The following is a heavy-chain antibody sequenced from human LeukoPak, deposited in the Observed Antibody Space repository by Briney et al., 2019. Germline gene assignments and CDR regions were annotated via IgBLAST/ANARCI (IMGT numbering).Heavy chain of an antibody. Sequence: SETLSLTCTVSGGSISNYYWSWIRQLPGKGLEWIGYIYYSGSTNYNPSLKSRVTISVDTSKNQVSLKLSSVTAADTAVYYCASLLTYFDYWGQGTLVTVSS. CDR3: ASLLTYFDY. CDR1: GGSISNYY. CDR2: IYYSGST. V-gene: IGHV4-59*01. J-gene: IGHJ4*02.